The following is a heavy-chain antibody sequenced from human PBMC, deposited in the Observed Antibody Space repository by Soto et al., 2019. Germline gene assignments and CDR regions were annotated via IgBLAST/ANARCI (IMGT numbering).Heavy chain of an antibody. CDR2: INPNSGGT. CDR3: ARDYHPDYYDSSGYYFGGWFDL. Sequence: SXKVSLTASGYTXTGYYMHLVRQAPGQGLEWIGWINPNSGGTNYAQKFQGRVTMTRETSISTAYMELRRLRFDDTAVYYCARDYHPDYYDSSGYYFGGWFDLWGQGTLVTVS. D-gene: IGHD3-22*01. V-gene: IGHV1-2*02. J-gene: IGHJ5*02. CDR1: GYTXTGYY.